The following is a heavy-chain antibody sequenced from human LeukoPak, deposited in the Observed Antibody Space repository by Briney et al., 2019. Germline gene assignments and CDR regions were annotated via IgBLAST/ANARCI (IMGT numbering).Heavy chain of an antibody. D-gene: IGHD3-10*01. J-gene: IGHJ4*02. V-gene: IGHV1-2*06. CDR3: ARGRELLWFGGLKGYYFDY. CDR2: INPNSGGT. Sequence: GASVKVSCKASGYTLTRYYMHWVRQAPGQGLEWMGRINPNSGGTNYAQKFQGRVTMTRDTSISTDYMELSRLRSDDTAVYYCARGRELLWFGGLKGYYFDYWAREPWSPSPQ. CDR1: GYTLTRYY.